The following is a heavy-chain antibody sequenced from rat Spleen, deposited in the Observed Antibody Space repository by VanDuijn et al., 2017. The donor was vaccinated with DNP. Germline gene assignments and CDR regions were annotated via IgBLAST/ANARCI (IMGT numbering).Heavy chain of an antibody. Sequence: EVQLVESGGGSVQPGRSLKLSCAGSGFTFSDHYMAWVRQAPTKGLEWVAYIRYAGGSTYNGDSVKGRFTISRDNAKSTLYLQINSLRSEDMATYYCARHVLPLRVWDYWGQGVMVTVSS. V-gene: IGHV5-22*01. J-gene: IGHJ2*01. CDR1: GFTFSDHY. CDR2: IRYAGGST. D-gene: IGHD1-4*01. CDR3: ARHVLPLRVWDY.